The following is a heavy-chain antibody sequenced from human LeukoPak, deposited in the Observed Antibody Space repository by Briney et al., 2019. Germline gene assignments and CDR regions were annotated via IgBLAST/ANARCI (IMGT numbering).Heavy chain of an antibody. D-gene: IGHD2-21*02. CDR1: GFTFSSYA. Sequence: PGGSLRLSCAASGFTFSSYAMSWVRQAPGKGLEWVSGISRSGGSTYYGDSVKGRFTISRDNSKNTLYLQMNSLRAEDTPLYFCASDACCSDDWHSLNFWGQGTLVTVSS. J-gene: IGHJ4*02. CDR2: ISRSGGST. V-gene: IGHV3-23*01. CDR3: ASDACCSDDWHSLNF.